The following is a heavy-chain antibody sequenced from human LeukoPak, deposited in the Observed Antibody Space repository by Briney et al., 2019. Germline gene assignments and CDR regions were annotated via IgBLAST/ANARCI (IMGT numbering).Heavy chain of an antibody. V-gene: IGHV3-74*01. CDR3: ARSSYSSSSSV. D-gene: IGHD6-6*01. Sequence: GGSLRLSCAASGLTFSSHWMHWVRQAPGKGLVWVSRITNDGSSTTYADSVKGRFTISRDNAKNMLYLQVNSLRAEDTAVYYCARSSYSSSSSVWGQGTMVTVSS. CDR1: GLTFSSHW. J-gene: IGHJ3*01. CDR2: ITNDGSST.